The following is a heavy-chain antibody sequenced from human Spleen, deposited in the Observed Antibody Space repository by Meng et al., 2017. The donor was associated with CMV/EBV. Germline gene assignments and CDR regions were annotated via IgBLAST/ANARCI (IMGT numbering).Heavy chain of an antibody. V-gene: IGHV1-18*01. CDR1: GYSFTSYG. Sequence: CKTSGYSFTSYGSSWVRQAPGQGLEWMGWISCYNGETNYAQSLQGRVTMTTETSTSTVYMELRSLRFDDTAVYFCARDPYSRTGIDYWGQGTLVTVSS. CDR2: ISCYNGET. J-gene: IGHJ4*02. CDR3: ARDPYSRTGIDY. D-gene: IGHD2-21*01.